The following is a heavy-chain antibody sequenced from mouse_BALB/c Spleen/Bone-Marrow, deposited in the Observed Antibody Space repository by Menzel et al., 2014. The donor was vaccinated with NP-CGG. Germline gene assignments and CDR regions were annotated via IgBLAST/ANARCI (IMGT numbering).Heavy chain of an antibody. CDR2: IITSNGRT. V-gene: IGHV1S81*02. Sequence: VQLQQSGAELVKPGASVKLSCKASGYTFTSYWMHWVKQRPGQGLEWIGEIITSNGRTNYNEKFKSKATLTVDKSSNTAYMQLGSLTSEDSAVYYCARWLLQYFDVWGAGTTVTVSS. CDR1: GYTFTSYW. J-gene: IGHJ1*01. D-gene: IGHD2-3*01. CDR3: ARWLLQYFDV.